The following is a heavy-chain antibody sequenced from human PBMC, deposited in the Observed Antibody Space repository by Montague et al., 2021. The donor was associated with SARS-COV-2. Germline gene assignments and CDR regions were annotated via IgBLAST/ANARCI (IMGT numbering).Heavy chain of an antibody. Sequence: SETLSLTCSVSGVSISSGSYYWSWVRQPPGKGLEWIGYVYHTGSTNYNPSLKSRVTLSIDTSKNQFSLNLTSVTAADTAVYYCARAASILSGFYNHPFEYWGQGILVTVSS. CDR3: ARAASILSGFYNHPFEY. D-gene: IGHD3-9*01. CDR1: GVSISSGSYY. J-gene: IGHJ4*02. V-gene: IGHV4-61*01. CDR2: VYHTGST.